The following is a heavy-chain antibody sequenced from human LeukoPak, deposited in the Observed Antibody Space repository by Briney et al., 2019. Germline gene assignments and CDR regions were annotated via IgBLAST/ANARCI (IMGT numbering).Heavy chain of an antibody. CDR1: GFTFSSYG. D-gene: IGHD6-19*01. CDR2: ISDDGNTE. Sequence: GGSLRLFCAASGFTFSSYGMHWVRQGPGKGLEWVALISDDGNTEFYADSVKGRFTISRDNSKNTLYLQMNSLRPEDTAVHYCAKEGSSGWYGNYWGQGTLVTVSS. CDR3: AKEGSSGWYGNY. V-gene: IGHV3-30*18. J-gene: IGHJ4*02.